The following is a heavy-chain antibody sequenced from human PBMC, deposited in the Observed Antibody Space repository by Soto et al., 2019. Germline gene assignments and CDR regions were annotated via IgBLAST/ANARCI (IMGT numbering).Heavy chain of an antibody. J-gene: IGHJ6*02. CDR2: IYSGGGT. CDR1: GFTVSSNY. V-gene: IGHV3-53*02. Sequence: EVQLVETGGGLIQPGGSLRLTCAAAGFTVSSNYMTWVHQAPGKGLEWVSVIYSGGGTNYADSVRGRFTISRDNSKNTVYLQMNGLRAEDTAVYYCANYYGLDVWGQGTTVTVSS. CDR3: ANYYGLDV.